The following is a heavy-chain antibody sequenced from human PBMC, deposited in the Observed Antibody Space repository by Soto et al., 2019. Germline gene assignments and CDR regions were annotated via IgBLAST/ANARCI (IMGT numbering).Heavy chain of an antibody. CDR3: ASLPKGYCSGGSCYDMYYFDY. Sequence: PGGSLRLSCAASGFTFSSYSMNWVRQAPGKGLEWVSSISSSSSYIYYADSVKGRFTISRDNAKNSLYLQMNSLRAEDTAVYYCASLPKGYCSGGSCYDMYYFDYWGQGTLVTVSS. J-gene: IGHJ4*02. CDR1: GFTFSSYS. CDR2: ISSSSSYI. D-gene: IGHD2-15*01. V-gene: IGHV3-21*01.